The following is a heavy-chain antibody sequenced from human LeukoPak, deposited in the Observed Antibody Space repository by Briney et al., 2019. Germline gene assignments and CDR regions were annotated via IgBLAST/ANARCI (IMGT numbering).Heavy chain of an antibody. V-gene: IGHV4-59*01. D-gene: IGHD3-10*01. Sequence: SETLSLTCTVPGGSISTYYWSWIRQPPGKGLEWIGYIYYTGSTNYNPSLKSRVTISIDTSNNQFSLKVSSVTAADTAVYYCARSYYGSGSYYSFLYWGQGTLVTVSS. CDR3: ARSYYGSGSYYSFLY. CDR1: GGSISTYY. CDR2: IYYTGST. J-gene: IGHJ4*02.